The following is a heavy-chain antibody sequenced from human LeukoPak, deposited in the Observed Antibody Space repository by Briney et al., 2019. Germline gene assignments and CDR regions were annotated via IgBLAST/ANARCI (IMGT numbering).Heavy chain of an antibody. CDR1: GFTFSSYS. D-gene: IGHD5-18*01. Sequence: KPGGSLRLSCAASGFTFSSYSMNWVRQAPGKGLEWVSSISSSSSYIYYADSVKGRFTISRDNAKNSLYLQMNSLRAEDTAVYYCARENTAMGVGPDYWGQGTLVTVSS. J-gene: IGHJ4*02. CDR3: ARENTAMGVGPDY. V-gene: IGHV3-21*01. CDR2: ISSSSSYI.